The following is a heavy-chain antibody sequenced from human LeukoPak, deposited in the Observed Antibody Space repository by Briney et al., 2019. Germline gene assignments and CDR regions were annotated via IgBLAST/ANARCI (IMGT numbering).Heavy chain of an antibody. V-gene: IGHV3-23*01. Sequence: GGSLRLSCAASGFTFSNYAMNWVRQAPGKVLEWVSAISGSGGSTYYADSVKGRFTISRDNSKNTLYLQMNSLRAEDTAVYYCAKDPTWFGDLFDPWGQGTLVTVSS. J-gene: IGHJ5*02. D-gene: IGHD3-10*01. CDR1: GFTFSNYA. CDR2: ISGSGGST. CDR3: AKDPTWFGDLFDP.